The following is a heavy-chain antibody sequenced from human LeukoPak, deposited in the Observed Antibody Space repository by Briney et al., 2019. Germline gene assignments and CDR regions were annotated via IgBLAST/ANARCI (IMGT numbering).Heavy chain of an antibody. CDR3: ARDPGYDSSGYYYRGYYFDY. Sequence: GGSLRLSCAASGFTFSSYAMHWVRQAPGKGLEWVAVISYDGSNKYYADSVKGRFTISRDNSKNTLYLQMNSLRAEDTAVYYCARDPGYDSSGYYYRGYYFDYWGQGTLVTVSS. D-gene: IGHD3-22*01. CDR1: GFTFSSYA. CDR2: ISYDGSNK. J-gene: IGHJ4*02. V-gene: IGHV3-30-3*01.